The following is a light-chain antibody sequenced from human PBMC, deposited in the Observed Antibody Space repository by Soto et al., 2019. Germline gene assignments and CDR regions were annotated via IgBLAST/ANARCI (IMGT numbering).Light chain of an antibody. CDR1: SSDVGGYNY. J-gene: IGLJ1*01. CDR3: SSYEVSNTFV. V-gene: IGLV2-8*01. Sequence: QSALTQPPSASGSPGQSVTISCTGTSSDVGGYNYVSWYQQHPGKAPKLMIYEVSKRPSGVPDRFSGSKSGNTASLTVSGLQAEDEADYYCSSYEVSNTFVFGTVTKVTVL. CDR2: EVS.